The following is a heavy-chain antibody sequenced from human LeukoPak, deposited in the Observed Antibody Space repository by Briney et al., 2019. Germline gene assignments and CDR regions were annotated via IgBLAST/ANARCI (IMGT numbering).Heavy chain of an antibody. CDR2: IYYSGST. Sequence: SETLSLTCTVSGGSISTSNYYWGWIRQPPGKGLEWIGYIYYSGSTNYNPSLKSRVTISVDTSKNQFSLKLSSVTAADTAVYYCASLLVPGYFDYWGRGTLVTVSS. D-gene: IGHD2-8*02. V-gene: IGHV4-61*05. CDR3: ASLLVPGYFDY. J-gene: IGHJ4*02. CDR1: GGSISTSNYY.